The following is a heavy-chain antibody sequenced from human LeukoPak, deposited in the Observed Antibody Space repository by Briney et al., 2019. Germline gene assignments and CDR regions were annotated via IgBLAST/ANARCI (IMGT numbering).Heavy chain of an antibody. Sequence: ASVKVSFKASGYTLTGYYMHWVRQAPGQGLEWMGWINPNSGGTNYAQKFQGRVTMTRDTSISTAYMELSRLRFDDTAVYYCVRDPVSSSGWWEFDYWGQGTLVTVSS. D-gene: IGHD6-19*01. CDR1: GYTLTGYY. CDR3: VRDPVSSSGWWEFDY. CDR2: INPNSGGT. V-gene: IGHV1-2*02. J-gene: IGHJ4*02.